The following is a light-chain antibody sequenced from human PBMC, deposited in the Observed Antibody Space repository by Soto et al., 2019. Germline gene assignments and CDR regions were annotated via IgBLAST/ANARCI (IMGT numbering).Light chain of an antibody. J-gene: IGKJ4*01. CDR3: QQYDNSPLT. V-gene: IGKV3-20*01. Sequence: DIVLTQSPGTLSLSPGERATLSCRASQSVSSSYLAWYQQKPGQDPRLLIYGASNRATGIPDRFSGSGSGTDFTLTISRLEPEDFAVYYCQQYDNSPLTFGGGTQVEIK. CDR2: GAS. CDR1: QSVSSSY.